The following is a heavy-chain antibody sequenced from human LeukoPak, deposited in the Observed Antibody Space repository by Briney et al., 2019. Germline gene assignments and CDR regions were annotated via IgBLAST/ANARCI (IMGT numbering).Heavy chain of an antibody. CDR3: ARTQGAYYYGSGSYYNQILFDY. D-gene: IGHD3-10*01. CDR2: INHSGST. J-gene: IGHJ4*02. CDR1: GGSFSGYY. Sequence: PSETLSLTCAVYGGSFSGYYWSWIRQPPGKGLEWIGEINHSGSTNYNPSLKSRVTISVDTSKNQFSLKLSSVTAADTAVYYCARTQGAYYYGSGSYYNQILFDYWGQGTLVTVSS. V-gene: IGHV4-34*01.